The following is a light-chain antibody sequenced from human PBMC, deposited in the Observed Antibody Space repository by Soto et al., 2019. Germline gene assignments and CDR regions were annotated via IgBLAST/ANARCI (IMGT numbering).Light chain of an antibody. CDR2: WAS. CDR3: QQYYSTPLT. J-gene: IGKJ1*01. Sequence: DIVMTQSPDSLAVSLGERVTINCKSSQSVLYSSNNKNYLAWYQQKPGQPPKLLIYWASTRESGVPDRFSGSGSGTDFTLPISSLQAEDVAVYYCQQYYSTPLTFGQGTKVEIK. V-gene: IGKV4-1*01. CDR1: QSVLYSSNNKNY.